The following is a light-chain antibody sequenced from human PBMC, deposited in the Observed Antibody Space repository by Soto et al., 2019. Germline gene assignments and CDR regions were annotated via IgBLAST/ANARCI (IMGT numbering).Light chain of an antibody. Sequence: QSVLTQPASVSGSPGQSITISCTGSSSDVEANKLVSWYQQHPGTAPRLLIYEDIRRPSGISSRFSGSKSGNTASLTISGLRAEDEAAYYCSAYTVSRTYVFGTGTKVTVL. CDR1: SSDVEANKL. V-gene: IGLV2-23*01. J-gene: IGLJ1*01. CDR2: EDI. CDR3: SAYTVSRTYV.